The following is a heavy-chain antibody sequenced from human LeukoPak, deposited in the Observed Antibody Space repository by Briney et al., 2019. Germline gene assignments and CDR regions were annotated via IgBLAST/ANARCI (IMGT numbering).Heavy chain of an antibody. CDR3: ASRFYDFWSGYINFDY. CDR1: GGSISSSSYY. J-gene: IGHJ4*02. V-gene: IGHV4-39*01. Sequence: SDALSLTCTVSGGSISSSSYYWVWLRPPPGKGLEGIGIIYYSGSTYYNPSLKSRVTISVDTSKNQFSLKLSSVTAADTAVYYCASRFYDFWSGYINFDYWGQGTLVTVSS. D-gene: IGHD3-3*01. CDR2: IYYSGST.